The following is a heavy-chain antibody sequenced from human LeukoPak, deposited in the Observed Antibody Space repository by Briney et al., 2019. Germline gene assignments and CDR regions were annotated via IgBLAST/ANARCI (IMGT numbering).Heavy chain of an antibody. D-gene: IGHD1-1*01. J-gene: IGHJ2*01. Sequence: PGGSLRLSCAASGFTFSNYNMNWVRQAPGKGLEWVSYISSSSDTVFYPDSVKGRFTISRDNAKNSLYLQMYSLRDDDTAVYYCARDDTGNSVHFDLWGRGTLVTVSS. CDR3: ARDDTGNSVHFDL. CDR2: ISSSSDTV. V-gene: IGHV3-48*02. CDR1: GFTFSNYN.